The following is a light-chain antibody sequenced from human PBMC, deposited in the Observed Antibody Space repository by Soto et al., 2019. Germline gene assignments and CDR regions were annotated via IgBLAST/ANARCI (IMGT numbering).Light chain of an antibody. V-gene: IGLV1-40*01. Sequence: QSVLTQPPSVSGAPGQRVTISCTGSSSNIGAGYDVHWYQQLPGTAPKLLIYGNSNRPSGVPDRFSGSKSGTSASLASTGPQAEDDADYYCQSYDSSLSGLVFGTWPKLTVL. CDR2: GNS. CDR1: SSNIGAGYD. J-gene: IGLJ1*01. CDR3: QSYDSSLSGLV.